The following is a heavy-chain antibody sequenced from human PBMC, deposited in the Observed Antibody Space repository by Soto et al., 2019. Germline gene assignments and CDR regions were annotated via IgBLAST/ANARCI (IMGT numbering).Heavy chain of an antibody. CDR1: GDSISSTNW. J-gene: IGHJ4*02. Sequence: NPSETLSLTCAVSGDSISSTNWWSWVRQPPGKGLEWIGDIYHGGSTNYNPSLKSRVTISVDKSKNQFSLKLNSVTAADTAVYYCARSRIPRTLDYWGQGTLVTVPQ. V-gene: IGHV4-4*02. CDR2: IYHGGST. CDR3: ARSRIPRTLDY.